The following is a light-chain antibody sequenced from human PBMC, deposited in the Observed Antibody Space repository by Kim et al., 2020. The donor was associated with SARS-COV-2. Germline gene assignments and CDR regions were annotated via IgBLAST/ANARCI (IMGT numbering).Light chain of an antibody. CDR3: QQYATYPYT. CDR2: DAS. Sequence: SASVGDRVTSTCRASQGINHYLAWFQQKAGEAPKSLIYDASSLHSGVPSKFSGSGSGTDFTLTISSLQPEDFATYYCQQYATYPYTFGQGTKLEI. J-gene: IGKJ2*01. CDR1: QGINHY. V-gene: IGKV1-16*02.